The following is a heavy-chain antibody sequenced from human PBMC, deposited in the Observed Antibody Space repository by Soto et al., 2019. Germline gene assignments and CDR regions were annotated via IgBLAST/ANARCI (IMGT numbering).Heavy chain of an antibody. CDR1: GYTLTELS. CDR3: ARSPLVGAPTRRFDY. CDR2: FDPEDGET. D-gene: IGHD1-26*01. Sequence: GAAVKVSCKVSGYTLTELSMHWVRQAPGKGLEWMGGFDPEDGETIYAQKFQGRVTISVDKSKNQFSLKLSSVTAADTAVYYCARSPLVGAPTRRFDYWGQGTLVTVSS. V-gene: IGHV1-24*01. J-gene: IGHJ4*02.